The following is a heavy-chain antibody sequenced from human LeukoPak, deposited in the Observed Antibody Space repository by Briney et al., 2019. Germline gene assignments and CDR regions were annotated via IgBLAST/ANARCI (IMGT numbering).Heavy chain of an antibody. J-gene: IGHJ4*02. Sequence: MASETLSLTCAVSGGFISGYYWSWIRQPPGKGLEWVGYIRYSGTTKYNPSLKSRVTMSVDTSKNQFSLKLSSVTAADTAMYYCARDFDPFDYWGQGTLVTVSS. CDR1: GGFISGYY. D-gene: IGHD3-9*01. CDR2: IRYSGTT. V-gene: IGHV4-59*01. CDR3: ARDFDPFDY.